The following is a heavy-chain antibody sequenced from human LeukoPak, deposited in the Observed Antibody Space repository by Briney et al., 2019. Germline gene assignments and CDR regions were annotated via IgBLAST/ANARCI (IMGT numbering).Heavy chain of an antibody. D-gene: IGHD3-22*01. J-gene: IGHJ3*02. Sequence: SETLSLTCTVSGGSISGYYWSWIRQPPGKGLEWIGYIYYSGSTNYNPSLKSRVTISVDTSKNQFSLKLSSVTAADTAVYYCARVNTYYYDSSGYYWNAFDIWGQGTMVTVSS. CDR3: ARVNTYYYDSSGYYWNAFDI. V-gene: IGHV4-59*01. CDR1: GGSISGYY. CDR2: IYYSGST.